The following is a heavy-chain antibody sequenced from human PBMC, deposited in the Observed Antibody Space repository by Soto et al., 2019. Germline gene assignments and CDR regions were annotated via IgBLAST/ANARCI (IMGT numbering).Heavy chain of an antibody. CDR3: AKWPTDYGDSDFDY. CDR1: GFTFSSYG. CDR2: ISYDGSNK. V-gene: IGHV3-30*18. Sequence: QVQLVESGGGVVQPGRSLRLSCAASGFTFSSYGMHWVRQAPGKGLEWVAVISYDGSNKYYADSVKGRFTISRDNSKNTLYLQMNSLRAEDTAVYYCAKWPTDYGDSDFDYWGQGTLVTVSS. J-gene: IGHJ4*02. D-gene: IGHD4-17*01.